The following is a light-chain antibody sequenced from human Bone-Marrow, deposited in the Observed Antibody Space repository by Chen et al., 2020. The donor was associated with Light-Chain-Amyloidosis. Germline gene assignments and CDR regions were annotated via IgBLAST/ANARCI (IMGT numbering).Light chain of an antibody. J-gene: IGLJ3*02. CDR3: AACDDSLTGPV. CDR2: VSD. V-gene: IGLV1-47*01. Sequence: QSILIQPPSASGTAGQWVTMSCSGTSSNIGKNHVYWYQQFPGMAPKLLIYVSDQRSSGVPDRVSASKSGISASLAINGLRSEDEADYYCAACDDSLTGPVFGGGTKLTVL. CDR1: SSNIGKNH.